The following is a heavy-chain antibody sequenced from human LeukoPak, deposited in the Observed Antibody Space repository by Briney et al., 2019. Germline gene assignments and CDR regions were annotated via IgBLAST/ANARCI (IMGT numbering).Heavy chain of an antibody. CDR3: ASIPWVNPGLDY. V-gene: IGHV3-30*03. J-gene: IGHJ4*02. CDR2: ISYDGGEK. D-gene: IGHD2-21*01. CDR1: GFTFSSYG. Sequence: PGRSLRLACAASGFTFSSYGMHWVRQAPGKGLEWVALISYDGGEKYYADSVKGRFTISRDNSKNTLYLQMNSLRAEDTAVYYCASIPWVNPGLDYWGQGTLVTVSS.